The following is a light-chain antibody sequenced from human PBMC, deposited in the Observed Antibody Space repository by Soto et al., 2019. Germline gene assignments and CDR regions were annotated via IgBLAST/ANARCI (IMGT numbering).Light chain of an antibody. CDR3: VLYMGSGISWV. J-gene: IGLJ3*02. CDR1: SGSVSTSYY. V-gene: IGLV8-61*01. Sequence: QAVVTQEPSFSVSPGGTVTLTCGLSSGSVSTSYYPSWYQQTPGQAPRTLIYNTNTRSSGVPDRFSGSILGGKAALTITGAQADDESEYYCVLYMGSGISWVFGGGTKLTVL. CDR2: NTN.